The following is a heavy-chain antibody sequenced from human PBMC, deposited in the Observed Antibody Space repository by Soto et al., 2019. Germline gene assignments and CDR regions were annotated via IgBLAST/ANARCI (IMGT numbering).Heavy chain of an antibody. CDR3: ARDVEVLGVLKRPNSFPFEY. Sequence: SENLSLTCSVYGGSFSGYYWSWIRQPPGKGLEWIGEINHSGSTNYNPSLKSRVTISVDTSKNQFSLKLSSVTAADTAVYYCARDVEVLGVLKRPNSFPFEYWGQLTLGTGSS. J-gene: IGHJ4*02. CDR1: GGSFSGYY. D-gene: IGHD3-10*01. V-gene: IGHV4-34*01. CDR2: INHSGST.